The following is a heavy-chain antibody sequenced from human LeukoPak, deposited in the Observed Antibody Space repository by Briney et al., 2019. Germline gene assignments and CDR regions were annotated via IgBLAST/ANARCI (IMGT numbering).Heavy chain of an antibody. Sequence: ASETLSLTCTVSGDSISTGGSYWSWIRQHPGKGLEWIGYIFYSGNTHSNPSLKSRVTLSADTSKNQFSLKLRSVTAADTAVYYCARNGAGLTVRGVAPLYYYYGMDVWGRGTTVTVSS. CDR1: GDSISTGGSY. V-gene: IGHV4-31*03. CDR2: IFYSGNT. CDR3: ARNGAGLTVRGVAPLYYYYGMDV. J-gene: IGHJ6*02. D-gene: IGHD3-10*01.